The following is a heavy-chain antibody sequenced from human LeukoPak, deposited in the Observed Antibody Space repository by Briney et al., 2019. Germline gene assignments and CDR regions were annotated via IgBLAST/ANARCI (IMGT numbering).Heavy chain of an antibody. CDR1: GFSVSNNY. CDR3: ATIGTGDYREDS. CDR2: IYAGDTI. V-gene: IGHV3-66*01. J-gene: IGHJ4*02. D-gene: IGHD3/OR15-3a*01. Sequence: GGSLTLSCVVSGFSVSNNYVSWVRQAPGKGLEWVSVIYAGDTIKYADSVKGRFTISRDNSKNTVYLQMNSLRAEDTALYYCATIGTGDYREDSWGQGTLVTVSS.